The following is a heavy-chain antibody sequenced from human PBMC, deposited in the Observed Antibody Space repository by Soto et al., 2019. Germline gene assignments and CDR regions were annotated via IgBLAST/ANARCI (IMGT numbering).Heavy chain of an antibody. J-gene: IGHJ6*02. V-gene: IGHV4-4*07. CDR1: GDSVSNYY. Sequence: SETLSLTCTVSGDSVSNYYWSWIRQPAGRGLEWIGRVYSSGATTYNPSLNGRVTMSVDTSRNQFSLRLSSVTAADTAIYYCTKGPNWNYYYYGVDVWGQGTAVTVSS. CDR2: VYSSGAT. CDR3: TKGPNWNYYYYGVDV. D-gene: IGHD1-20*01.